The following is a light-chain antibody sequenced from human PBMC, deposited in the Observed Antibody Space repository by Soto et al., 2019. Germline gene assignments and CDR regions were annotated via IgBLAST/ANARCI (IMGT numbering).Light chain of an antibody. CDR2: AAS. CDR1: QGISSY. J-gene: IGKJ1*01. CDR3: QQYYSYPPT. V-gene: IGKV1-8*01. Sequence: AIRMTQSPSSFSASTGDRVTITCRASQGISSYLAWYQQKPGKAPKLLIYAASTLQSGVPSSFSGSGSGTDFTLTISCLQSEDFATYYCQQYYSYPPTFGQGTKVEIK.